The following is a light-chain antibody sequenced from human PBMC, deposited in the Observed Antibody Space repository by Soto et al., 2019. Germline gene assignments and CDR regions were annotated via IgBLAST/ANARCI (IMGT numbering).Light chain of an antibody. V-gene: IGKV3-20*01. CDR1: RRVSSY. CDR2: DAF. Sequence: DIGRTESQATLSFSPGERSTLSCRSRRRVSSYLAWYHQKACQAPRLLIYDAFNSATGIPDRFSGSGSGTDFTLTIRVLAPEDTAVYYCQQYGSSSEITFGQGTRLEIK. CDR3: QQYGSSSEIT. J-gene: IGKJ5*01.